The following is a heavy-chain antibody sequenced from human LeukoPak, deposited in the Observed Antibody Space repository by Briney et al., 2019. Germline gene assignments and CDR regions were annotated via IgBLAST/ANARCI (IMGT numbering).Heavy chain of an antibody. CDR3: AKVGIAAAGSYFDY. D-gene: IGHD6-13*01. CDR2: ISSSSSTI. Sequence: PGGSLRLSCAASGFTFSSYSMNWVRQAPGKGLEWVSYISSSSSTIYYADSVKGRFTISRDNSKNTLYLQMNSLRAEDTAVYYCAKVGIAAAGSYFDYWGQGTLVTVSS. V-gene: IGHV3-48*01. CDR1: GFTFSSYS. J-gene: IGHJ4*02.